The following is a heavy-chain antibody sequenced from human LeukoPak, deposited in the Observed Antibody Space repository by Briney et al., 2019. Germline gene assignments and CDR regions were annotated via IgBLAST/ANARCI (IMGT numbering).Heavy chain of an antibody. V-gene: IGHV3-64*02. CDR1: GFTFSSYA. Sequence: PGGSLRLSCAASGFTFSSYAIHWVRQAPGKGLEYVSAISSSGGSTYYADSVKGRFTISSDNSKNTVYLQMGSLRTEDMAVYYCSRGAYDGFDYWGQGTLVTVSS. CDR2: ISSSGGST. CDR3: SRGAYDGFDY. D-gene: IGHD5-12*01. J-gene: IGHJ4*02.